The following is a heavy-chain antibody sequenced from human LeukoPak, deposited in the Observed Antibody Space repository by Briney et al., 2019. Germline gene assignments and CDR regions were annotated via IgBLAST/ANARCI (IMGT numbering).Heavy chain of an antibody. J-gene: IGHJ6*03. CDR3: ARGSRVVPAAKTRYMDV. D-gene: IGHD2-2*01. CDR1: GGSISSYY. CDR2: INHSGST. Sequence: KPSETLSLTCTVSGGSISSYYWSWIRQPPGKGLEWIGEINHSGSTNYNPSLKSRVTISVDTSKNQFSLKLSSVTAADTAVYYCARGSRVVPAAKTRYMDVWGKGTTVTVSS. V-gene: IGHV4-34*01.